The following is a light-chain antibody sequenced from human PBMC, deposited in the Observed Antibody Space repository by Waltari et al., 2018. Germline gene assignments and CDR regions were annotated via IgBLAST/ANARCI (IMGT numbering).Light chain of an antibody. J-gene: IGKJ1*01. V-gene: IGKV3-20*01. CDR2: DAS. CDR3: QKYGTLPAT. CDR1: QSISNY. Sequence: IMLTQYPGTLSLSPGERATLSCRASQSISNYLAWYQQKPGQPPRLLIYDASSRATGIPDRFSGSGSGTDFSLTISRLEPEDFAVYYCQKYGTLPATFGQGTKVEIK.